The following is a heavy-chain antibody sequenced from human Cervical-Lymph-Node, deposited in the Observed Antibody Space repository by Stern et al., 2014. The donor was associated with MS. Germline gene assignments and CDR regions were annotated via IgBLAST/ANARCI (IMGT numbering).Heavy chain of an antibody. Sequence: QLQLQESGPGLVKPSETLSLTCAVSGDSISSYTHYWAWIRQPPGKGLEWIGSVYSRGATYSNPSRKSPVTIPVDTSKNHFSRGLNSVTAADTAVYYCAKHACTGAACPFDLWGQGTLVTVSS. CDR1: GDSISSYTHY. J-gene: IGHJ4*02. V-gene: IGHV4-39*01. D-gene: IGHD2-8*02. CDR2: VYSRGAT. CDR3: AKHACTGAACPFDL.